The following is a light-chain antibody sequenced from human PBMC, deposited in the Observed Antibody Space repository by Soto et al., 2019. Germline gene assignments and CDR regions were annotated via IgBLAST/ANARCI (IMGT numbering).Light chain of an antibody. J-gene: IGKJ4*01. CDR1: QSVLYSSNNKNY. V-gene: IGKV4-1*01. CDR2: WAS. Sequence: DIVMTQSPDSLAVSLGERATINCKSSQSVLYSSNNKNYLAWYQQKPGQPPKLLIYWASTRESGVPDRFSGSGSGTDFTLTISSLQAEDVAVYYCQPDSSPPLTVGGGTKVEIK. CDR3: QPDSSPPLT.